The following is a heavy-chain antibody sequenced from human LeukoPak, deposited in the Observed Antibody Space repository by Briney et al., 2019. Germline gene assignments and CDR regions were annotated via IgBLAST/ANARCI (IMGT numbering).Heavy chain of an antibody. Sequence: TGGSLRLSRAASGFTFSSYSMNWVRQAPGKGLEWVSYISSSSGTINCADSVKGRFTISGDNARNSLYLQMNSLRAEDTAVYYCARDHNYAFDYWGQGTLVTVSS. CDR1: GFTFSSYS. V-gene: IGHV3-48*01. CDR2: ISSSSGTI. J-gene: IGHJ4*02. CDR3: ARDHNYAFDY. D-gene: IGHD5-18*01.